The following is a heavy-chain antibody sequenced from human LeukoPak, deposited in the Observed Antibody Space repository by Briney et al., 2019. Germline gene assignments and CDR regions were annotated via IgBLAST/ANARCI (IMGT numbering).Heavy chain of an antibody. CDR2: ISYSGTT. CDR3: ARARWELSSSSEFDP. CDR1: AGSISSYY. J-gene: IGHJ5*02. V-gene: IGHV4-59*12. D-gene: IGHD6-6*01. Sequence: SETLSLTCTVSAGSISSYYWTWLRQPPGKGLEWIGYISYSGTTNYNPSLKSRVTILVDTSKNQFSLKLTSVTAADTAVYYCARARWELSSSSEFDPWGQGTLVTVSS.